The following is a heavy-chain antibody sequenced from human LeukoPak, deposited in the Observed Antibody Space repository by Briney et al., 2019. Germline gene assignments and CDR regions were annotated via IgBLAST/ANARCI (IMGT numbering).Heavy chain of an antibody. D-gene: IGHD1-1*01. CDR1: GFTFSSYW. V-gene: IGHV3-74*01. CDR2: INTDGSST. J-gene: IGHJ4*02. CDR3: ARGPTTYFDC. Sequence: GGSLRLSCAASGFTFSSYWMHWVRHATGKGRVWVSRINTDGSSTSYADSVKGRSTISRDNAKNTLYLQMNSLRAEDTAVYYCARGPTTYFDCWGQGTLVTVSS.